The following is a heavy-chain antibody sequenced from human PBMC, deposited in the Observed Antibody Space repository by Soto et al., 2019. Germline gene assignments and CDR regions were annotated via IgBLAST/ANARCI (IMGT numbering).Heavy chain of an antibody. CDR1: GGSISSYY. Sequence: QVQLQESGPGLVKPSETLSLTCTVSGGSISSYYWSWIQQPPGKGLEWIGYIYYSGSTNYNPSLKSRVTISVDTSKNQFSLKLSSVTAADTAVYYCARRFGIADTFDYWGQGTLVTVSS. CDR3: ARRFGIADTFDY. D-gene: IGHD6-13*01. J-gene: IGHJ4*02. CDR2: IYYSGST. V-gene: IGHV4-59*08.